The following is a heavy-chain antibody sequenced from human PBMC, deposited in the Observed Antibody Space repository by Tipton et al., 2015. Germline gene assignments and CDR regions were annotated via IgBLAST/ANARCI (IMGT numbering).Heavy chain of an antibody. J-gene: IGHJ2*01. Sequence: SLRLSCAASGFTFSDYYMSWIRQAPGKGLEWVSYISNSGSTIYYADSVKGRFTISRDNAKNSLYLQLNSLRAEDTAVHYCARKRQRGYYDLWGRGTLVTVSS. CDR1: GFTFSDYY. CDR3: ARKRQRGYYDL. V-gene: IGHV3-11*01. CDR2: ISNSGSTI.